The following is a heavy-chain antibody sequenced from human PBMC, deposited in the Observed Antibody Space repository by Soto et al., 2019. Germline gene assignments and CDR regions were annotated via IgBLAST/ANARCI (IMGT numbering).Heavy chain of an antibody. CDR3: AKEIFAAAYAATSAFDL. CDR2: VDGSGGDT. J-gene: IGHJ4*02. V-gene: IGHV3-23*01. CDR1: GFTFSSHA. D-gene: IGHD2-8*01. Sequence: GGALRLSCAASGFTFSSHAMGWLRQAPGTGPEWVAFVDGSGGDTSYADSVKGRFTISRDNSDNSLFLDMNSLRAEDTGRYFCAKEIFAAAYAATSAFDLRGQGTLVTVSS.